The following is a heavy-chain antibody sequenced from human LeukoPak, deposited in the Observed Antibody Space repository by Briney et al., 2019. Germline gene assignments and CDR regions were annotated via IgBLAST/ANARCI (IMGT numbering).Heavy chain of an antibody. J-gene: IGHJ5*02. V-gene: IGHV1-46*01. Sequence: ASVKVSCKASGYTFTSYYMHWVRQAPGQGLEWMGIINPSGGSTSYAQKFQGRVTVTRDTFTSTAYMELSSLTSEDTAVYYCARNEYGTGWFDHWGQGTVVTVSS. CDR3: ARNEYGTGWFDH. CDR1: GYTFTSYY. CDR2: INPSGGST. D-gene: IGHD2-8*02.